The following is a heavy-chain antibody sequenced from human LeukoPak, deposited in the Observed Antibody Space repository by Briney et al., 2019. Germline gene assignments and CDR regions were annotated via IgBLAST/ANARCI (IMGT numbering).Heavy chain of an antibody. CDR3: ARGGTWPTYFDS. V-gene: IGHV4-38-2*02. CDR2: IYHSGST. D-gene: IGHD1-1*01. Sequence: SETLSLTCTVSGYSISSGYYWGWIRQPPGKGLEWIGSIYHSGSTYYNPSLKSRVTISVDTSKNQFSLKLTSVTAADTSMYYCARGGTWPTYFDSWGQGTLVTVSS. J-gene: IGHJ4*02. CDR1: GYSISSGYY.